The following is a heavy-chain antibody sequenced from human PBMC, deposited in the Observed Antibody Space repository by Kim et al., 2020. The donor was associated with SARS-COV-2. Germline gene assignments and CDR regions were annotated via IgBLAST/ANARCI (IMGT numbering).Heavy chain of an antibody. Sequence: GGSLRLSCAASGFTFSSYGMHWVRQAPGKGLEWVAVISYDGSNKYYADSVKGRFTISRDNSKNTLYLQMNSLRAEDTAVYYCAKDLIRITIFGVVIIPGGMDVWGQGTTVTVSS. CDR1: GFTFSSYG. CDR2: ISYDGSNK. V-gene: IGHV3-30*18. CDR3: AKDLIRITIFGVVIIPGGMDV. J-gene: IGHJ6*02. D-gene: IGHD3-3*01.